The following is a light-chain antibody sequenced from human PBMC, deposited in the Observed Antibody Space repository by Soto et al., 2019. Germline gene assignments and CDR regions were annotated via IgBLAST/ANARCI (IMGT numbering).Light chain of an antibody. J-gene: IGKJ4*01. V-gene: IGKV3-20*01. Sequence: EIVLTQSPGTLSLSPGERATLSCRANQSVSSSSLAWYQQKPGQAPRLLIYGASSRATGIPDRFSGSGSGTDFTLTISRLEPEEFAVYYCQQYDSPPLTFGGGTKVEIK. CDR1: QSVSSSS. CDR2: GAS. CDR3: QQYDSPPLT.